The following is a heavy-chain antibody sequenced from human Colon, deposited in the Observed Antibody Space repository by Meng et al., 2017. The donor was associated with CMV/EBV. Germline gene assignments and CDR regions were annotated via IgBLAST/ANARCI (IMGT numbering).Heavy chain of an antibody. CDR2: INPSAGST. V-gene: IGHV1-46*01. CDR3: ARTITAPQAVDH. Sequence: ASVKVSCKASGYTFTSYFLHWVRQAPGQGLEWMGLINPSAGSTTYAQRFQGRVTLTRDTSTSTVYMELSSLRSEDTAVYYCARTITAPQAVDHWGQGTQVTVSS. J-gene: IGHJ4*02. D-gene: IGHD6-6*01. CDR1: GYTFTSYF.